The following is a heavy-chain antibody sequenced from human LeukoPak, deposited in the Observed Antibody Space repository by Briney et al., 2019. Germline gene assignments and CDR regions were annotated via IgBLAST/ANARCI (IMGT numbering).Heavy chain of an antibody. D-gene: IGHD2-21*01. Sequence: SETLSLTCTVSGGSINSYFWSWIRQPPGKGLEWIGYIYHSGTTVYNPSLKSQVTISVDTSKTQFSLKLSSVTAADTAVYYCAAAYCDGDCYPNWYFDLWGRGTLVTVSS. V-gene: IGHV4-59*01. CDR3: AAAYCDGDCYPNWYFDL. CDR2: IYHSGTT. J-gene: IGHJ2*01. CDR1: GGSINSYF.